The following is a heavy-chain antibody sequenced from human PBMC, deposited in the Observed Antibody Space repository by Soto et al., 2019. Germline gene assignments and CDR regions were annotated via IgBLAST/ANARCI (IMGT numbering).Heavy chain of an antibody. CDR1: GFTFSSYS. V-gene: IGHV3-48*02. D-gene: IGHD3-22*01. J-gene: IGHJ6*02. CDR2: ISSSSSTI. Sequence: EVQLVESGGGLVQPGGSLRLSCAASGFTFSSYSMNWVRQAPGKGLEWASYISSSSSTIYYADSVKGRFTISRDNDKNSLYLQMNGLGDEDTAVYYCGRDTVTMILVVRAFGMDVWGQGTTVTVSS. CDR3: GRDTVTMILVVRAFGMDV.